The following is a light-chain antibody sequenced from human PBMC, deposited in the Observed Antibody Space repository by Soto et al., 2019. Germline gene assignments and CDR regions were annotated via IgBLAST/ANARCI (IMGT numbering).Light chain of an antibody. CDR1: HGISSY. CDR3: QQYYSYPRT. Sequence: AIRMTQSPSSLSASTGDRVTITCRASHGISSYLAWYKQKRGTAPKLLIYAASTLQSGVPTRFSGSGSGKDFTLTISFLQAEDFATYYCQQYYSYPRTFGQGTKVEIK. V-gene: IGKV1-8*01. CDR2: AAS. J-gene: IGKJ1*01.